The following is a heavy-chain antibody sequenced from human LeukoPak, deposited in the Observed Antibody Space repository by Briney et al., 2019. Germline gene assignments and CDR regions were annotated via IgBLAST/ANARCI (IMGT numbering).Heavy chain of an antibody. CDR1: GYSFTDYW. V-gene: IGHV5-51*01. J-gene: IGHJ4*02. D-gene: IGHD1-26*01. CDR2: IYPGDSDT. Sequence: GESLKISCKGSGYSFTDYWIAWVRQMPGKGLECMGIIYPGDSDTTYSPSFQGQVTISADKSISTAYLQWSSLKASDTATYYCARHLVGTRELYLDSWGQGTLVTVSS. CDR3: ARHLVGTRELYLDS.